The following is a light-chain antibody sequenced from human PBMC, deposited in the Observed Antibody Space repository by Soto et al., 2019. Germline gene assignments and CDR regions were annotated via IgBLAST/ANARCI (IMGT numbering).Light chain of an antibody. J-gene: IGLJ2*01. CDR1: NSKIGSNY. CDR3: QSYDSTNVV. V-gene: IGLV1-47*01. Sequence: QSVLTQPPSASGTPGQRVTISCSGSNSKIGSNYVYWYQQLPGTAPKLLIYMNNQRPSGVPDRFSGSKSGTSASLAISGLRPEDEAAYYCQSYDSTNVVFGGGTKLTVL. CDR2: MNN.